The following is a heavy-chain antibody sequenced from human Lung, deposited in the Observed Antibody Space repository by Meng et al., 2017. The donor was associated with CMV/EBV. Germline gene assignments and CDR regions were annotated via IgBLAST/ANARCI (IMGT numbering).Heavy chain of an antibody. D-gene: IGHD4-23*01. CDR3: ASSAYGGKFTDAFDI. Sequence: TXSLXCTVSGGCISIDTDYCTWIRQYPGKGLEWIGCIFFRGSTAYNPSLKSRLTMSVDTSRKQFSLELSAVLPADTAVYYCASSAYGGKFTDAFDIWGXGTMVT. V-gene: IGHV4-31*03. CDR2: IFFRGST. J-gene: IGHJ3*02. CDR1: GGCISIDTDY.